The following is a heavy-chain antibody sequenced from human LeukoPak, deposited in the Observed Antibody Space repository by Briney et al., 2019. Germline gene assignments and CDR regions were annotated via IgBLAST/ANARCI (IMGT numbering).Heavy chain of an antibody. V-gene: IGHV4-61*02. CDR3: ARWGTTTSMDV. J-gene: IGHJ6*04. CDR2: FYTSLNT. CDR1: GASISSGNYY. D-gene: IGHD1-1*01. Sequence: SETLSLTCTVSGASISSGNYYWTWIRQPAGKGLEWIGRFYTSLNTNYNPSLKSRVTISVDASKNQFSLELISVTAADTAVYYCARWGTTTSMDVWGKGTTVTVSS.